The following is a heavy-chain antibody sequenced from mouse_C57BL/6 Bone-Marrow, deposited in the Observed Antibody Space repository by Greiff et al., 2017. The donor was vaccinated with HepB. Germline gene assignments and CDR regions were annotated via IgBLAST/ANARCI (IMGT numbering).Heavy chain of an antibody. CDR2: ISDGGSYT. CDR3: ARVYYGYDRAWFAY. J-gene: IGHJ3*01. Sequence: EVQGVESGGGLVKPGGSLKLSCAASGFTFSSYAMSWVRQTPEKRLEWVATISDGGSYTYYPDNVKGRFTISRDNAKNNLYLQMSHLKSEDTAMYYCARVYYGYDRAWFAYWGQGTLVTVSA. CDR1: GFTFSSYA. V-gene: IGHV5-4*01. D-gene: IGHD2-2*01.